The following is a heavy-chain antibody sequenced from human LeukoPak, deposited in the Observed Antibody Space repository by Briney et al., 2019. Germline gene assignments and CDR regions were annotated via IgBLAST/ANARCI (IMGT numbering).Heavy chain of an antibody. D-gene: IGHD4/OR15-4a*01. J-gene: IGHJ4*02. Sequence: SETLSLTCAVSGDSISSDTWWNWVRQPPGKGLEWIGEIHHSGGINYNPSLKSRVTISLDKSKNQFSLELNSVTAADTALYYCSREGDYRLHYWGQGTLVTVSS. CDR3: SREGDYRLHY. V-gene: IGHV4-4*02. CDR2: IHHSGGI. CDR1: GDSISSDTW.